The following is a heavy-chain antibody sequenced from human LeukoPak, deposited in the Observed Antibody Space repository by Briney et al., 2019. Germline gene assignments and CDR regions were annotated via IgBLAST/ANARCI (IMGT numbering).Heavy chain of an antibody. J-gene: IGHJ4*02. Sequence: GGSLRLSCAASGFTFSSYAMSWVRQAPGKGLEWVSVIYSGGSTYYADSVKGRFTISRHNSKNTLYLQMNSLRAEDTAVYYCAKWRSYGDCSLAFDYWGQGTLVTVSS. CDR2: IYSGGST. V-gene: IGHV3-23*03. CDR1: GFTFSSYA. D-gene: IGHD2-21*02. CDR3: AKWRSYGDCSLAFDY.